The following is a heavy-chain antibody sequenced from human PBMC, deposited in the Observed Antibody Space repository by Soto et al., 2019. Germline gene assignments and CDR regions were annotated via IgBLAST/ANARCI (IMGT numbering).Heavy chain of an antibody. CDR2: IHTTDGT. CDR3: ARALSSAAAIYFDF. V-gene: IGHV4-4*07. J-gene: IGHJ4*02. CDR1: GGSISSYY. Sequence: SETLSLTCTVSGGSISSYYWSWIRQPAGKGMEWIGRIHTTDGTNYNPSLKSRVTMSIDTSNNQFSLKLSSLTAADTAVYYCARALSSAAAIYFDFWGQGILVTVSS. D-gene: IGHD6-13*01.